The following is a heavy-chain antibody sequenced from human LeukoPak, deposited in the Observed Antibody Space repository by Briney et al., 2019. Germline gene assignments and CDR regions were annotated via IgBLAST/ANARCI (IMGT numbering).Heavy chain of an antibody. Sequence: GESLKISCKGSGYDFSAYWIGWVRQMPVKGLEWRGIIFSGDFDTRYSPSFQGQVTISADKSISTAYLQWSSLKASDTDMYYCSRHGITVSSWYYGREFWFEPWRQETVVTVSS. D-gene: IGHD6-13*01. CDR2: IFSGDFDT. V-gene: IGHV5-51*01. CDR1: GYDFSAYW. J-gene: IGHJ5*02. CDR3: SRHGITVSSWYYGREFWFEP.